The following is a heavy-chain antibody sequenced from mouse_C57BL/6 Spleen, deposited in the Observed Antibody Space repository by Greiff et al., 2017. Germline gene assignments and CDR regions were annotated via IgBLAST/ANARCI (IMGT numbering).Heavy chain of an antibody. J-gene: IGHJ1*03. CDR2: IDPEDGDT. V-gene: IGHV14-1*01. CDR3: TALYYGSSYGYFDG. Sequence: EVQLQQSGAELVRPGASVKLSCTASGFNIKDYYMHWVKQRPEQGLEWIGRIDPEDGDTEYAPKFQGKATMTADTSSNTAYLQLSSLTSEDTAVYYCTALYYGSSYGYFDGGGTGTTVTGSS. CDR1: GFNIKDYY. D-gene: IGHD1-1*01.